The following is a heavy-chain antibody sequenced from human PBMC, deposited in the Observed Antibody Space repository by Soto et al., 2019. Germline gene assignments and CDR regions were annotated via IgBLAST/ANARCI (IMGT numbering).Heavy chain of an antibody. CDR3: AKEYYDSSLGNYFDY. J-gene: IGHJ4*02. Sequence: PGGSLRLSCAASGFTFSSHGMHWVRQAPGKGLEWVAVISYDGSNKYYADSVKGRFTISRDNSKNTLYLQMNSLRAGDTAVYYCAKEYYDSSLGNYFDYWGQGTMVTVS. V-gene: IGHV3-30*18. CDR2: ISYDGSNK. D-gene: IGHD3-22*01. CDR1: GFTFSSHG.